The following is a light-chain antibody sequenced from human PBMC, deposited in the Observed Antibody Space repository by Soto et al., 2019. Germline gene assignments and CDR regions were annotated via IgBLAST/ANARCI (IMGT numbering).Light chain of an antibody. CDR1: SSDVGGYNY. CDR3: SSYAASNNFYFV. CDR2: EVT. J-gene: IGLJ3*02. Sequence: QSALTQPPSASGSPGQSVTISCTGTSSDVGGYNYVSWYQQYPGRAPKLMIYEVTKRPSGVPDRFSGSKSGNTASLTVSGLQAEDEADYYCSSYAASNNFYFVFGGGTKPTV. V-gene: IGLV2-8*01.